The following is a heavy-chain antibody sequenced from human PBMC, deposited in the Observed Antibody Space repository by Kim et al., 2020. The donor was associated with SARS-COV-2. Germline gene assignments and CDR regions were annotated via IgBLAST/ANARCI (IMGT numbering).Heavy chain of an antibody. Sequence: GGSLRLSCAASGFTFSSYWMHWVRQAPGKGLVWVSRINSDGSSTSYADSVKGRFTISRDNAKNTLYLQMNSLRAEDTAVYYCACLAHYDILTGYYPDHQTFDYWGQGTLVTVSS. V-gene: IGHV3-74*01. CDR3: ACLAHYDILTGYYPDHQTFDY. J-gene: IGHJ4*02. CDR2: INSDGSST. D-gene: IGHD3-9*01. CDR1: GFTFSSYW.